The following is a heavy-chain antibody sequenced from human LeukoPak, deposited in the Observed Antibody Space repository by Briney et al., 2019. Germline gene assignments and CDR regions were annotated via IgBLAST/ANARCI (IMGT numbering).Heavy chain of an antibody. CDR3: VGSLAAAGYFDY. CDR1: GFTFSSYA. Sequence: PGGSLRLSCAASGFTFSSYAMHWVRQAPGKGLEWVAVISYDGSNKYYADSVKGRFTISRDNSKNTLYLQMNSLRAEDTAVYYCVGSLAAAGYFDYWGQGTLVTVSS. J-gene: IGHJ4*02. V-gene: IGHV3-30-3*01. CDR2: ISYDGSNK. D-gene: IGHD6-13*01.